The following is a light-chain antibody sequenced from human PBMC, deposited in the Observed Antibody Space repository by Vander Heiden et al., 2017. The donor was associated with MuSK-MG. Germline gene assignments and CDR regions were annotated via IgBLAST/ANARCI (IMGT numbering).Light chain of an antibody. CDR2: GAS. Sequence: PGDRATLSCRATQSVHSNYLAWYQQKPGQAPRLLVYGASSTATGIPDRFSGSGSGTDFTLTISRLEPEDFAVYYCQRDGGSPDTFGQGTKLEIK. J-gene: IGKJ2*01. CDR1: QSVHSNY. V-gene: IGKV3-20*01. CDR3: QRDGGSPDT.